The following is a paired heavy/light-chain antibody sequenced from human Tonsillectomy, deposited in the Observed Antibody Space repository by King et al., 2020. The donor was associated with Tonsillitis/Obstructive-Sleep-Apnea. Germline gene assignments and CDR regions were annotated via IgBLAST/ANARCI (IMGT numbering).Light chain of an antibody. CDR3: HVWDKTGDHPEV. Sequence: SYVVAQPPSVSVAPGQTARITCGGNKIGSKSVHWYQQKPGQAPVLVVYDESDRPSGIPERFSGSNSGNTATLTISRVEAGDEADYYCHVWDKTGDHPEVFGTGTKVTVL. V-gene: IGLV3-21*02. CDR1: KIGSKS. J-gene: IGLJ1*01. CDR2: DES.
Heavy chain of an antibody. V-gene: IGHV4-34*01. CDR3: ARMVPAWSDAFDI. Sequence: QVQLQQWGAGLLKPSETLSLTCAVYGGSFSGYFWSWIRQPPGKGLDWIGKINHSGSTNYNPSLKSRVTISIDTSKNQFSLKLTSVTAADTAVYYCARMVPAWSDAFDIWGQGTVVTVSS. J-gene: IGHJ3*02. CDR2: INHSGST. D-gene: IGHD3-10*01. CDR1: GGSFSGYF.